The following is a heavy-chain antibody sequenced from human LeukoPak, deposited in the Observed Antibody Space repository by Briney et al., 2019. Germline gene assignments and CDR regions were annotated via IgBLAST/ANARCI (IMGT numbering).Heavy chain of an antibody. V-gene: IGHV5-51*01. D-gene: IGHD6-13*01. CDR3: ASTGIAAAGPGDWFDP. Sequence: GESLKISCKGSGYSFTSYWIGWVRQMPGKGLEWMGIIYPGDSDTRYSPSFQGQVTILADKSISTAYLQWSSLKASDTAMYYCASTGIAAAGPGDWFDPWGQGTLVTVSS. CDR2: IYPGDSDT. J-gene: IGHJ5*02. CDR1: GYSFTSYW.